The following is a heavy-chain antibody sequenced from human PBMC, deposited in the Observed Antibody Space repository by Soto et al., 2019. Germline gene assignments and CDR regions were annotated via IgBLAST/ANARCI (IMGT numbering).Heavy chain of an antibody. CDR2: ISSSSSYI. CDR3: ARARYYYDSSGYYTYRPDAFDI. J-gene: IGHJ3*02. CDR1: GFTFSSYG. D-gene: IGHD3-22*01. V-gene: IGHV3-21*01. Sequence: GGSLRLSCAASGFTFSSYGMNWVRQAPGKGLEWVSSISSSSSYIYYADSVKGRFTISRDNAKNSLYLQMNSLRAEDTAVYYCARARYYYDSSGYYTYRPDAFDIWGQGTMVTVSS.